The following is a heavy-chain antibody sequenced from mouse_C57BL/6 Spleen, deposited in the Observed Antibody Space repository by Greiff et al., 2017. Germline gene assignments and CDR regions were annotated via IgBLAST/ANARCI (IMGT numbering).Heavy chain of an antibody. J-gene: IGHJ2*01. D-gene: IGHD1-1*01. Sequence: EVKLMESGGDLVKPGGSLKLSCAASGFTFSSYGMSWFRQTPDKRLEWVATISSGGSYTYYPDSVKGRFTISRDNAKNTLYLQMSSLKSEDTAMYYCARGDYGSSFDYWGQGTTLTVSS. V-gene: IGHV5-6*01. CDR3: ARGDYGSSFDY. CDR1: GFTFSSYG. CDR2: ISSGGSYT.